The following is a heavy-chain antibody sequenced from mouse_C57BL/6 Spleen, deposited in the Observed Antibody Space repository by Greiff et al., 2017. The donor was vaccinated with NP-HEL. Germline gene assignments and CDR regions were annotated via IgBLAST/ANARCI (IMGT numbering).Heavy chain of an antibody. V-gene: IGHV1-58*01. CDR3: AREGDEAMDY. D-gene: IGHD3-3*01. CDR2: IYLGNGYT. CDR1: GYTFTSYG. Sequence: EVKLQESGAELVRPGSSVKMSCKTSGYTFTSYGINWVKQRPVQGLEWIGYIYLGNGYTEYNEKFKGKATLTSDTSSSTAYMQLSSLTSEDSAIYFCAREGDEAMDYWGQGTSVTVSS. J-gene: IGHJ4*01.